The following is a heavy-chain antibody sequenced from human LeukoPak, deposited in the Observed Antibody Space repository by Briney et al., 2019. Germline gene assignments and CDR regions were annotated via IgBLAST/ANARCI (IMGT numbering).Heavy chain of an antibody. CDR1: GFPFSSYW. CDR3: ARDWGIRDYVWGSYRPTPVDY. V-gene: IGHV3-7*01. Sequence: GGSLRLSCAASGFPFSSYWMAWVRQAPGKGLEWVASIKQDGGETFYVDSVKGRFTISRDNAKNSLYLQMNSLRAEDTAVYYCARDWGIRDYVWGSYRPTPVDYWGQGTLVTVSS. J-gene: IGHJ4*02. D-gene: IGHD3-16*02. CDR2: IKQDGGET.